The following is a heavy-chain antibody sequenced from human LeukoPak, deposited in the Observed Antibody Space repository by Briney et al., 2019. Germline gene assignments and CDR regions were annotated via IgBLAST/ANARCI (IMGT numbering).Heavy chain of an antibody. CDR2: ISWNSGSI. V-gene: IGHV3-9*01. CDR3: ARGVYSSGWFY. D-gene: IGHD6-19*01. Sequence: GRSLRLSCAASGFTFDDYAMHWVRQAPGKGLEWVSGISWNSGSIGYADSVKGRFTISRDNAKNSLYLQMNSLRAEDTALYYCARGVYSSGWFYWGQGTLVTVSS. J-gene: IGHJ4*02. CDR1: GFTFDDYA.